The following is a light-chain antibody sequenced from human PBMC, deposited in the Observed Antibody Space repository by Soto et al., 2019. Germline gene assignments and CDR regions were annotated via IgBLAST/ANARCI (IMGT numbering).Light chain of an antibody. CDR1: SSDVGGYKH. V-gene: IGLV2-14*01. CDR2: EVS. J-gene: IGLJ2*01. CDR3: SSYKSGATLV. Sequence: QSAPTQPASVSGSPGQSITISCTGTSSDVGGYKHVAWYQQYPGKAPKLIIFEVSDRPSGVSNRLSGSKSGNTASLSISGLQPEDEADYYCSSYKSGATLVFGGGTKLTVL.